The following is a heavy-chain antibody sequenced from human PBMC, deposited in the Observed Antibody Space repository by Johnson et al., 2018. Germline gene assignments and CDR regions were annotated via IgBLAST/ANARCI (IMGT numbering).Heavy chain of an antibody. J-gene: IGHJ4*02. D-gene: IGHD3-22*01. CDR2: IKQDGSEK. Sequence: VQLVESGGGLVEPGGSLRLSCAASGFTFSSYWMSWVRQAPGKGLEWVANIKQDGSEKDYVDTVKGRFTISRDNAKNSLYLHMNSLRAEDTAVYYCARDMTSHYGSSGYDYWGQGTLVTVPS. V-gene: IGHV3-7*01. CDR1: GFTFSSYW. CDR3: ARDMTSHYGSSGYDY.